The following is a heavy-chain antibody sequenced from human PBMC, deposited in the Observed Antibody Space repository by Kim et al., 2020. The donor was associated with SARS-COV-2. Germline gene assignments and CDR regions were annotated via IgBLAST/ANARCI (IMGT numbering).Heavy chain of an antibody. V-gene: IGHV3-7*01. D-gene: IGHD3-9*01. Sequence: GGSLRLSCAASGFTFSRYWMTWVRQAPAKGLEWVANIKGDGSVKHCADSMEGRFTISRDNAKNLLFLQMESLRAEDSAVYYCARDFTYSSGYYYDAFDIWGRETGVSVS. CDR2: IKGDGSVK. J-gene: IGHJ3*02. CDR3: ARDFTYSSGYYYDAFDI. CDR1: GFTFSRYW.